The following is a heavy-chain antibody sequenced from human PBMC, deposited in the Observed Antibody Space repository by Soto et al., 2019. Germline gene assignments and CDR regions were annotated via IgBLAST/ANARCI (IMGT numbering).Heavy chain of an antibody. J-gene: IGHJ4*02. D-gene: IGHD2-8*01. V-gene: IGHV3-30*18. CDR3: AKGDPPDIVLMVYASHSPNGFDY. CDR1: GFTFSSYG. Sequence: PGGSLRLSCAASGFTFSSYGIHWVRQAPGKGLEWVAVISYDGSNKYYADSVKGRFTISRDNSKNTLYLQMNSLRAEDTAVYYCAKGDPPDIVLMVYASHSPNGFDYWGQGTLVTVSS. CDR2: ISYDGSNK.